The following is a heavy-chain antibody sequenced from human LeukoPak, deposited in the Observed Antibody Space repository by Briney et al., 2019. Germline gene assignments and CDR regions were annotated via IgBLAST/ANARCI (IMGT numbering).Heavy chain of an antibody. CDR2: INPNSGGT. D-gene: IGHD2-15*01. CDR1: GCTFTGYY. V-gene: IGHV1-2*02. J-gene: IGHJ5*02. CDR3: ARGVVVAATDENWFDP. Sequence: ASVKVSCKASGCTFTGYYMHWVRQAPGQGLEWMGWINPNSGGTNYAQKFQGRVTMTRDTSISTAYMELSRLRSDDTAVYYCARGVVVAATDENWFDPWGQGTLVTVSS.